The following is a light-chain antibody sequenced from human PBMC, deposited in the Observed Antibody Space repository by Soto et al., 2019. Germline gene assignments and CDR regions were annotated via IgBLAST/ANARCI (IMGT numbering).Light chain of an antibody. CDR3: QQYDTSPPT. CDR2: RTF. CDR1: QTIASRY. V-gene: IGKV3-20*01. Sequence: VALAGGTLTITTGERATLSCRASQTIASRYLAWYQHQPGQAPRLLIYRTFARAPGIPDRFSGGGSGTDFTLAISRLEREDFAVYYCQQYDTSPPTFGQDTRLEIK. J-gene: IGKJ5*01.